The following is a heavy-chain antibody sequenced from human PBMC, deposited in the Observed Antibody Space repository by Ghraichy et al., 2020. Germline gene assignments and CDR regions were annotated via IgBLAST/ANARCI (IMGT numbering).Heavy chain of an antibody. CDR1: GFTFSSYA. CDR2: ISGSGGST. CDR3: AKSGSSSWYSGHRGKRDWFDP. D-gene: IGHD6-13*01. V-gene: IGHV3-23*01. Sequence: GGSLRLSCAASGFTFSSYAMSWVRQAPGKGLEWVSAISGSGGSTYYADSVKGRFTISRDNSKNTLYLQMNSLRAEDTAVYYCAKSGSSSWYSGHRGKRDWFDPWGQGTLVTVSS. J-gene: IGHJ5*02.